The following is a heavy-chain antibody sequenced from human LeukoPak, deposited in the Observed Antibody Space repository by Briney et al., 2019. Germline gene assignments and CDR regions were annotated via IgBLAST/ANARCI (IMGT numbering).Heavy chain of an antibody. J-gene: IGHJ6*03. CDR2: IRYDGSNK. CDR3: ANTAGLRIVGATGSYSYYYMDV. V-gene: IGHV3-30*02. D-gene: IGHD1-26*01. CDR1: IFTLCSYG. Sequence: GGSLRLSCAACIFTLCSYGMHGGRQTPGEGLEWVAFIRYDGSNKYYTDSVKGRFTIPREHSKNTLSLRIDRLRAEATAWLVCANTAGLRIVGATGSYSYYYMDVWGKGPTVTIP.